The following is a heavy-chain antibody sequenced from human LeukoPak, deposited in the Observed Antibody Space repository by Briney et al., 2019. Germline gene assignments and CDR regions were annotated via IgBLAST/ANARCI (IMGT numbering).Heavy chain of an antibody. CDR1: GYSISSGYY. J-gene: IGHJ4*02. V-gene: IGHV4-38-2*02. D-gene: IGHD6-19*01. Sequence: SETLSLTCAVSGYSISSGYYWGWIRQPPGKGLEWIGSIYHSGSTYYNPSLKSRVTISLDTSENQFSLKLSSVTAADTAVYYCARDLYSSGWGYFDYWGQGTLVTVSS. CDR2: IYHSGST. CDR3: ARDLYSSGWGYFDY.